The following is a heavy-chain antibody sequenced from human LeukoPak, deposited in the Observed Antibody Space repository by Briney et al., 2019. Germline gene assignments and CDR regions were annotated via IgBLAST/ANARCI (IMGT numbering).Heavy chain of an antibody. J-gene: IGHJ4*02. D-gene: IGHD3-10*01. CDR1: GGSISSGSYY. V-gene: IGHV4-39*01. CDR2: IYYSGST. Sequence: PSETLSLTCTVSGGSISSGSYYWGWIRQPPGKGLEWIGSIYYSGSTYYNPSLKSRVTIAVDTSKNQFSLKLSSVTAADTAVYYCARRARGFGESPFDYWGQGTLVTVSS. CDR3: ARRARGFGESPFDY.